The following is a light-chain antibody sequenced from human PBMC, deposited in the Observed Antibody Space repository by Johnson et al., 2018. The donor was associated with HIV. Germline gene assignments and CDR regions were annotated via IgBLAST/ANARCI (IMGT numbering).Light chain of an antibody. CDR3: GTWDSSLSAYV. J-gene: IGLJ1*01. CDR1: RSSTGRNY. V-gene: IGLV1-51*02. Sequence: QSVLTQPPSVSAAPGQKVTIYCSGSRSSTGRNYASWYQQLPGTAPTLLIYENNKRPSGIPDRFSGSKSGTSATLGITGLQTGDEADYYCGTWDSSLSAYVFGTGTRVTVL. CDR2: ENN.